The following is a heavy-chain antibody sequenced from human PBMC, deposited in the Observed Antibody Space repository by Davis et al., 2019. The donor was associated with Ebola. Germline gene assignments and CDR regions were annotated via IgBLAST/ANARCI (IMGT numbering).Heavy chain of an antibody. CDR3: ARRGRGQWLSQVGYFDY. CDR2: INHSGST. V-gene: IGHV4-39*01. CDR1: GGSISSSSYY. J-gene: IGHJ4*02. Sequence: SETLSLTCTVSGGSISSSSYYWGWIRQPPGKGLEWIGEINHSGSTNYNPSLKSRVTISVDTSKKQFSLKLTSVTAADTAVYYCARRGRGQWLSQVGYFDYWGQGTLVTVSS. D-gene: IGHD3-22*01.